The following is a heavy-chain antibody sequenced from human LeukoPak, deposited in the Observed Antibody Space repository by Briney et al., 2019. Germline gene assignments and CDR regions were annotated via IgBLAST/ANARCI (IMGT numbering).Heavy chain of an antibody. CDR2: IYYSGST. Sequence: SETLSLTCSVSGGSISSTSYYWSWIRQPPGTGLEWIGYIYYSGSTNYNPSLKSRVTISVDTSKNQFSLKLSSVTAADTAVYYCARERVQRRYCSGGSCYPGADYWGQGTLVTVSS. D-gene: IGHD2-15*01. J-gene: IGHJ4*02. CDR1: GGSISSTSYY. V-gene: IGHV4-61*01. CDR3: ARERVQRRYCSGGSCYPGADY.